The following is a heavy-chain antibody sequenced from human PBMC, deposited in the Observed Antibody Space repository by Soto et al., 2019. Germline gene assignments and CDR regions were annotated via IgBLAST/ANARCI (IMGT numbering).Heavy chain of an antibody. CDR2: IYYSGST. CDR1: GGSISSGGYY. V-gene: IGHV4-31*03. J-gene: IGHJ4*02. D-gene: IGHD3-3*01. CDR3: AREIFRNYYYIDY. Sequence: SETLSLTCTVSGGSISSGGYYWSWIRQHPGKGLEWIGYIYYSGSTYYNPSLKSRVTISVDTSKNQFSLKLSSVTAADTAVYYCAREIFRNYYYIDYWGQGTLVTVSS.